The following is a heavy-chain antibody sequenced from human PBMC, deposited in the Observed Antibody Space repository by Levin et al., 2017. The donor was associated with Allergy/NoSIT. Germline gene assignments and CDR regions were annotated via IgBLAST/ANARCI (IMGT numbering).Heavy chain of an antibody. CDR2: ISSSSSYI. Sequence: AGGSLRLSCAASGFTFSSYSMNWVRQAPGKGLEWVSSISSSSSYIYYADSVKGRFTISRDNAKNSLYLQMNSLRAEDTAVYYCARDPKKIRAAGYWGQGTLVTVSS. CDR3: ARDPKKIRAAGY. V-gene: IGHV3-21*01. J-gene: IGHJ4*02. D-gene: IGHD6-13*01. CDR1: GFTFSSYS.